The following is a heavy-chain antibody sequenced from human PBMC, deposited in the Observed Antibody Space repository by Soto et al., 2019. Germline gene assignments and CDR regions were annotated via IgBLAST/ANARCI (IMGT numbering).Heavy chain of an antibody. D-gene: IGHD2-21*01. J-gene: IGHJ6*03. V-gene: IGHV3-9*01. CDR1: GFTFDDYA. CDR2: ISWNSGSI. CDR3: AKDGRVMRPPGNDYYYMDV. Sequence: GGSLRLSCAASGFTFDDYAMHWVRQAPGKGLEWVSGISWNSGSIGYADSVKGRFTISRDNAKNSLYLQMNSLRAEDTALYYCAKDGRVMRPPGNDYYYMDVWGKGTTVTVSS.